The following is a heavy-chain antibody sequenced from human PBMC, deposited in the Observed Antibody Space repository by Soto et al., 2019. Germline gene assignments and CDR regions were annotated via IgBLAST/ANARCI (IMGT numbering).Heavy chain of an antibody. CDR1: GGTFSSYT. V-gene: IGHV1-69*08. CDR3: ARDLRIVGAIRWFDP. D-gene: IGHD1-26*01. CDR2: IIPILGIA. Sequence: QVQLVQSGAGVKKPGSSVKVSCKASGGTFSSYTISWVRQAPGQGLEWMGRIIPILGIANYAQKFQGRVTITADKSTSTAYMELSSLRSEDTAVYYCARDLRIVGAIRWFDPWGQGTLVTVSS. J-gene: IGHJ5*02.